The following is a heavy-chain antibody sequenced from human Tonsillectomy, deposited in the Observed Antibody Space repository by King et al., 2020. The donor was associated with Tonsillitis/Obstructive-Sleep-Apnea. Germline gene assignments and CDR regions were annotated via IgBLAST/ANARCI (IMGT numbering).Heavy chain of an antibody. CDR3: ARERYYYDSSGQRTWFDP. V-gene: IGHV3-33*01. CDR1: GFTFSGYG. D-gene: IGHD3-22*01. Sequence: VQLVESGGGVVQPGRSLRLSCAASGFTFSGYGMHWVRQAPGKGLEWVAVIWYDGSNKYYADSVKGRFTISRDNSNNTLYLQMNSLRAEDTAVYYCARERYYYDSSGQRTWFDPWGQGTLVTVSS. J-gene: IGHJ5*02. CDR2: IWYDGSNK.